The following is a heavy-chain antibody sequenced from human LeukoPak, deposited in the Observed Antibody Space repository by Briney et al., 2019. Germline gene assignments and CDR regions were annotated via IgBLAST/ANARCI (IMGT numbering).Heavy chain of an antibody. CDR2: IYYSGST. J-gene: IGHJ4*02. CDR3: ARFLYDFWSGYYTGGYYFDY. Sequence: SETLSLTCTVSGGSISSYYWSWIRQPPGKGLEWIGYIYYSGSTNYNPSLKSRVTISVDTSKNQFPLKLSSVTAADTAVYYCARFLYDFWSGYYTGGYYFDYWGQGTLVTVSS. D-gene: IGHD3-3*01. V-gene: IGHV4-59*12. CDR1: GGSISSYY.